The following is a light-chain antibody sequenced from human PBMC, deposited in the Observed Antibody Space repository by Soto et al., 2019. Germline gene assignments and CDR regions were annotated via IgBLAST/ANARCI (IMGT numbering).Light chain of an antibody. CDR2: AAS. CDR3: QQYWHWPRT. CDR1: QSVSSN. V-gene: IGKV3-15*01. J-gene: IGKJ1*01. Sequence: EIVLTQSPSTLSVSPGERATLSCRASQSVSSNLAWFQHKPGQAPRLLIFAASTRASGVPARFSGSGSGTDFILTITSLQSEDFAVYYCQQYWHWPRTFGQGTKVDIK.